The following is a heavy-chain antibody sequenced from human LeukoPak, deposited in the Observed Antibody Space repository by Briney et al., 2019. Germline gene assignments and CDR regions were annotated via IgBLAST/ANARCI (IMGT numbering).Heavy chain of an antibody. CDR2: IFYSGTS. Sequence: SETLSLTCTVSGGSIRSSHWSWIRQPPGKGLEFIGYIFYSGTSNYNPSLKSRVTMSVDTSNNQFSLKLNSVTAADTAVYYCAKAAGYSTIYWFDPWGQGTLVTVSS. CDR3: AKAAGYSTIYWFDP. D-gene: IGHD6-13*01. V-gene: IGHV4-59*01. J-gene: IGHJ5*02. CDR1: GGSIRSSH.